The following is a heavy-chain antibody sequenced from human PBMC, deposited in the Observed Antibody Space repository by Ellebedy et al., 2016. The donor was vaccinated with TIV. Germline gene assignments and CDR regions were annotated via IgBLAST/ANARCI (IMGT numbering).Heavy chain of an antibody. V-gene: IGHV3-11*05. CDR2: TSPTTIYT. D-gene: IGHD1-26*01. CDR1: GFTFTDYS. CDR3: ARDRHSGSYDWFDT. J-gene: IGHJ5*02. Sequence: GESLKISXEASGFTFTDYSMTWIRQRPGKGLEWVSYTSPTTIYTNYADSVKGRFTISRDNAKNSMYLQMNSLRADDTALYYCARDRHSGSYDWFDTWGQGILVTVSS.